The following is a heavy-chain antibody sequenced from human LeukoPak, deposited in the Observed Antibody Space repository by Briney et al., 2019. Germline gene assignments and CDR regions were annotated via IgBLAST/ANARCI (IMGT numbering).Heavy chain of an antibody. CDR1: GGSVNSSIYY. Sequence: SETLSLTCTVSGGSVNSSIYYWGWIRQPPGKGLEWIGSIYYSGSTSYNPSLKSRVTISVDTSKNQFSLKLTSVTAADTAVYYCASRNDILTGYAFDFWGQGTLVTVSS. V-gene: IGHV4-39*01. J-gene: IGHJ4*02. D-gene: IGHD3-9*01. CDR3: ASRNDILTGYAFDF. CDR2: IYYSGST.